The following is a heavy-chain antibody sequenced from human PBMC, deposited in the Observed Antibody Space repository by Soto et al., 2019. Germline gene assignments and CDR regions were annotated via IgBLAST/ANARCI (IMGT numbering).Heavy chain of an antibody. V-gene: IGHV3-23*01. J-gene: IGHJ4*02. CDR3: AKDHGCSGGSCYSVPTTFDY. CDR1: GFTFSSYA. D-gene: IGHD2-15*01. Sequence: EVQLLESGGGLVQPGGSLRLSCAASGFTFSSYAMSWVRQAPGKGLEWVSAISGSGGSTYYADSVKGRFTISRDNSKSTLYLQMNSLRAEDTAVYYCAKDHGCSGGSCYSVPTTFDYWGQGTLVTVSS. CDR2: ISGSGGST.